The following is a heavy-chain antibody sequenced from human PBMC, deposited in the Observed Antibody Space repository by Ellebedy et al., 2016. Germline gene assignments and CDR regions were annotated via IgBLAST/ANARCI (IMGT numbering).Heavy chain of an antibody. J-gene: IGHJ5*02. CDR3: ARGIVGAGTRRWFNP. CDR2: IYSGGST. Sequence: SETLSLXCTVSGGSISSSCRSWIRQPAGKGLEWVGRIYSGGSTNYNPSPKSRVTMSVDTSKNQSSMQLNSVTAADTAVYYCARGIVGAGTRRWFNPWGQGAQVTVSS. D-gene: IGHD6-19*01. V-gene: IGHV4-4*07. CDR1: GGSISSSC.